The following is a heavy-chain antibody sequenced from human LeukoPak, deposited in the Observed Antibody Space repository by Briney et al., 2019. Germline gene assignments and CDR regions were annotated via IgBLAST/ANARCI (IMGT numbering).Heavy chain of an antibody. D-gene: IGHD2-21*02. Sequence: GSLRLSCAASGFTVSSNYMSWIRQPPGKGLEWIGEINHSGSTNYNPSLKSRVTISVDTSKNQFSLKLSSVTAADTAVYYCARDKRLAYCGGDCAPPPPYYYYGMDVWGQGTTVTVSS. CDR3: ARDKRLAYCGGDCAPPPPYYYYGMDV. CDR1: GFTVSSNY. V-gene: IGHV4-34*01. CDR2: INHSGST. J-gene: IGHJ6*02.